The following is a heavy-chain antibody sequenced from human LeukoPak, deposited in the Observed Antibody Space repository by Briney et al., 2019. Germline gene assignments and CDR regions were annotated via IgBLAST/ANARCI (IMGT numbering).Heavy chain of an antibody. CDR3: ARSSIAARPLDY. CDR2: IYYSGST. D-gene: IGHD6-6*01. V-gene: IGHV4-39*01. CDR1: GGSISSSSYY. Sequence: KASETQSLTCTVSGGSISSSSYYWGWIRQPPGKGLEWIGSIYYSGSTYYNPSLKSRVTISVDTSKNQFSLKLSSVTAADTAVYYCARSSIAARPLDYWGQGTLVTVSS. J-gene: IGHJ4*02.